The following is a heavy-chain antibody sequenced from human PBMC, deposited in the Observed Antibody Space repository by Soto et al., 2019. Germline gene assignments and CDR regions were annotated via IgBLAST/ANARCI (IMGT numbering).Heavy chain of an antibody. Sequence: ASVKVSCKASGYTFTSYGISWVRQAPGQGLEWMGWISAYNGNTNYAQKLQGRVTMTTDTSTSTAYMELRSLRSDDTAVYYCARDLEIRNFYKQLEEVWGQGTSVTVS. J-gene: IGHJ6*02. D-gene: IGHD6-13*01. V-gene: IGHV1-18*04. CDR3: ARDLEIRNFYKQLEEV. CDR1: GYTFTSYG. CDR2: ISAYNGNT.